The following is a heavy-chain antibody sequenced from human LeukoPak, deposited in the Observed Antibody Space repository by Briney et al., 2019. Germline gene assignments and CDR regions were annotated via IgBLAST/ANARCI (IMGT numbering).Heavy chain of an antibody. V-gene: IGHV4-34*01. CDR2: INHRGST. CDR1: GFSVGTNY. CDR3: ARGHIVVVVATTRSDAFDM. D-gene: IGHD2-15*01. Sequence: GSLRLSCVPSGFSVGTNYMTWIRQPPGKGLEWIGEINHRGSTNYNPSLKSRVTISVDTSKNQVSLKLNSVTAADTAVYYCARGHIVVVVATTRSDAFDMWGQGTMVTVSS. J-gene: IGHJ3*02.